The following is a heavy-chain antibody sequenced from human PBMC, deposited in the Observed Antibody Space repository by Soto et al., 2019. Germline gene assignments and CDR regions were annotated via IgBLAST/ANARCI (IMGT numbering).Heavy chain of an antibody. J-gene: IGHJ6*03. CDR1: GGSLSDYF. D-gene: IGHD2-21*01. V-gene: IGHV4-34*01. Sequence: SETLSLTCVVSGGSLSDYFWSWIRQPPGMALEWIGEINHLGSINYNPSLKSRVTMSVDTSKNQFSLTLNSVTAADTATYYCARGGISHWAYFYYMDVWNRGTTVTVSS. CDR3: ARGGISHWAYFYYMDV. CDR2: INHLGSI.